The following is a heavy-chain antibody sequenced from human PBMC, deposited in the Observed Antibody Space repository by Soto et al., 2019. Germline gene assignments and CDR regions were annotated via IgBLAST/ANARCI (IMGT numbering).Heavy chain of an antibody. J-gene: IGHJ6*02. CDR3: ARGRQQLVLGYYYYYGMDV. CDR2: INHSGST. D-gene: IGHD6-13*01. V-gene: IGHV4-34*01. CDR1: GGSFSGYY. Sequence: PXETLSLTCAVYGGSFSGYYWSWIRQPPGKGLEWIGEINHSGSTNYNPSLKSRVTISVDTSKNQFSLKLSSVTAADTAVYYCARGRQQLVLGYYYYYGMDVWGQGTTVTVSS.